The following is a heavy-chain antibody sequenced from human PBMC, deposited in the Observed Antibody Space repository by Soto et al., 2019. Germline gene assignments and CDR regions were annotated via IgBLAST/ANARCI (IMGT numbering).Heavy chain of an antibody. V-gene: IGHV2-5*02. J-gene: IGHJ4*02. CDR3: AHLSWAASGTRYYFDY. D-gene: IGHD6-13*01. CDR2: IYWDDDK. Sequence: QITLTESGPTLVKPTQTLTLTCTFSGFSFSTSAVGVGWIRQPPGKALEWLARIYWDDDKRYSPFLKSRLTTTKDTSTNQVVLTMTNRDPVDTGTYYCAHLSWAASGTRYYFDYWGQGTLVTVSS. CDR1: GFSFSTSAVG.